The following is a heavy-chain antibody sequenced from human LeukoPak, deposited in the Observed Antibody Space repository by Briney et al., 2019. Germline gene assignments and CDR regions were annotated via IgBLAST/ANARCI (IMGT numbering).Heavy chain of an antibody. J-gene: IGHJ4*02. D-gene: IGHD3-22*01. CDR3: ARHIAGSGYQALDF. V-gene: IGHV4-59*08. CDR1: GGSISSYY. CDR2: IYYSGST. Sequence: TSETLSLTCAVSGGSISSYYWSWIRQPPGKGLEWIGYIYYSGSTNYNPSLKSRVTISVDTSKNQFSLKLSSVTAADTAVYYCARHIAGSGYQALDFWGQGTLVTVSS.